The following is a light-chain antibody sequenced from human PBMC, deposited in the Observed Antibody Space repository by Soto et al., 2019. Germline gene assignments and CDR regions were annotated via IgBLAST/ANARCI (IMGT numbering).Light chain of an antibody. CDR1: QSVRNNY. V-gene: IGKV3-20*01. CDR2: GAS. Sequence: PGTMSLTPGERATLTCRASQSVRNNYLAWYQQKPGQAPRLLIYGASTRATGIPDRFSGSGSGTDFTLTISRLDPEDFAAYYCHPCGGSPISFAQGTRLEIK. CDR3: HPCGGSPIS. J-gene: IGKJ5*01.